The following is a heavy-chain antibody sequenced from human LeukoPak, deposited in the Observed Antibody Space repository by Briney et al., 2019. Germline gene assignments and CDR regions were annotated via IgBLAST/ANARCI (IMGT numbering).Heavy chain of an antibody. D-gene: IGHD2-2*01. CDR3: AREESIHQDLDY. CDR2: IDPRGRGE. V-gene: IGHV3-21*01. J-gene: IGHJ4*02. Sequence: PGGSLRLSCAASGFTFSSSSMNWVRQAPGKGLEWASSIDPRGRGEFYAGSGKGRFTISRDNARSSLYLLMNSLTVRDTAVYYCAREESIHQDLDYWGQGTLVTVSS. CDR1: GFTFSSSS.